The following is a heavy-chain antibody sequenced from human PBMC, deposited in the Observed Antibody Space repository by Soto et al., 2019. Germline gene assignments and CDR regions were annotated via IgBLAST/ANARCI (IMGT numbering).Heavy chain of an antibody. D-gene: IGHD2-15*01. V-gene: IGHV3-23*01. CDR2: ISGSGGST. Sequence: EVQLLESGGGLVQPGGSLRLSCAASGFTFSSYAMSWVRQAPGKGLEWGSAISGSGGSTYYADSVKGRFTISRDNSKNTLYLQMNSLRAEDTAVYYCAKITPGYCSGGSCPYYFDYWGQGTLVTVSS. J-gene: IGHJ4*02. CDR1: GFTFSSYA. CDR3: AKITPGYCSGGSCPYYFDY.